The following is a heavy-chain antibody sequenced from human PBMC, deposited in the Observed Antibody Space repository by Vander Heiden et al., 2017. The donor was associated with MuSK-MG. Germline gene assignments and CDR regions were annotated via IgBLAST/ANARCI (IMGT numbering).Heavy chain of an antibody. D-gene: IGHD3-10*01. CDR3: ARAGEYGHRFDP. J-gene: IGHJ5*02. CDR2: IGSRATTI. CDR1: GFIVSDYY. V-gene: IGHV3-11*01. Sequence: QVQLVESGGGLVTPGGSLRLPCAASGFIVSDYYMGWIRQAPGRGLEWVSNIGSRATTIYYADSVKGRFTISRDNAKNSLYLQMNSLRAEDTAVYCCARAGEYGHRFDPWGQGTLVTVSS.